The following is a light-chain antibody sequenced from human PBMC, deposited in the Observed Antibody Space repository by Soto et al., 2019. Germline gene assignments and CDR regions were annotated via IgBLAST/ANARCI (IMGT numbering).Light chain of an antibody. CDR1: SSNIGGNF. V-gene: IGLV1-44*01. J-gene: IGLJ2*01. CDR2: SYN. CDR3: ATWDDSLDGPV. Sequence: QSVLTQPPSASGTPGLRVTISCSGSSSNIGGNFVFWYQQLPGTAPKLLIYSYNQRPSGVPDRFSGSKSGTSASLAISGLQSEDEADYYCATWDDSLDGPVFGGGTKVTVL.